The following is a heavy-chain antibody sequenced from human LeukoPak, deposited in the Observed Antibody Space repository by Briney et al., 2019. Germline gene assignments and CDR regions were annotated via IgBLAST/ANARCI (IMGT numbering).Heavy chain of an antibody. CDR1: GNRFTTYW. D-gene: IGHD3-9*01. J-gene: IGHJ4*02. V-gene: IGHV5-51*01. CDR3: ARLPTLTGYIDY. CDR2: IYPGDSDT. Sequence: GESLKISCKDSGNRFTTYWIGWVPQIPGKGLEWMGIIYPGDSDTRYSPSFQGQVTFSADKSISTAYLQWSRLKASDTAMYYCARLPTLTGYIDYWGQGTLVTVFS.